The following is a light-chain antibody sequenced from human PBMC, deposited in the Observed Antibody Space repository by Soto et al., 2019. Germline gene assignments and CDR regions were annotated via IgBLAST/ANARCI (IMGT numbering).Light chain of an antibody. J-gene: IGKJ5*01. CDR1: QSISGW. CDR2: DVS. V-gene: IGKV1-5*01. CDR3: QHYDSYPIT. Sequence: DIQMTQSPSTLSASVGDRVTITCRASQSISGWLAWYQQKPGKAPNLLIYDVSSLESGVPSRFSGSGSGTEFTLTISSLQPADFATYYCQHYDSYPITFGQGTRLEIK.